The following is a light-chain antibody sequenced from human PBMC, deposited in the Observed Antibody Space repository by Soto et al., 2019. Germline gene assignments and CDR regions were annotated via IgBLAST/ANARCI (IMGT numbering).Light chain of an antibody. J-gene: IGLJ2*01. Sequence: QLVLTPSPSASASLGDSVKLTCTLSSGHSSYAIAWHQQQPEKGPRYLMKLNSDGSHSKGDGIPDRFSGSSSGAERYLTISSLQSEDEADYYCQTWGTGIVVFGGGTKLTVL. CDR2: LNSDGSH. CDR1: SGHSSYA. V-gene: IGLV4-69*01. CDR3: QTWGTGIVV.